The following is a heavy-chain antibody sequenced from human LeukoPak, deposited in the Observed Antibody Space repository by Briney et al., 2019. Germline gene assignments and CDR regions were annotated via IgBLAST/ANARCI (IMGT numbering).Heavy chain of an antibody. V-gene: IGHV3-33*01. Sequence: PGGSLRLSCAASGFTFSSYGMHWVRQAPGKGLEWVAVIWYDGSNKYYADSVKGRFTISRDNSKNTLYLQMNSLRAEDTAVYYCARVGQPTYYFDYWGQGTLVTVSS. J-gene: IGHJ4*02. D-gene: IGHD3-10*01. CDR3: ARVGQPTYYFDY. CDR2: IWYDGSNK. CDR1: GFTFSSYG.